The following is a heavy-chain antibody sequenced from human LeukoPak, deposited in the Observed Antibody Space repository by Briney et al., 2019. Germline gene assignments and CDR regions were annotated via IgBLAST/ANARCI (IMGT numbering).Heavy chain of an antibody. CDR3: AKDRGVTKNWFDP. Sequence: PGGSLRLSCAASGFTFRSYAMAWVRQAPGKGLEWVSSINASGYGDGAYYADSVKGRFTISRDDAKNTVFLQMNSLRAEDTAVYYCAKDRGVTKNWFDPWGQGTLVTVSS. CDR1: GFTFRSYA. D-gene: IGHD3-10*01. V-gene: IGHV3-23*01. CDR2: INASGYGDGA. J-gene: IGHJ5*02.